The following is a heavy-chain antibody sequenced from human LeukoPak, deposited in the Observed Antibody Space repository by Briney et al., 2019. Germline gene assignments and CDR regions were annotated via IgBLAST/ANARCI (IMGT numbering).Heavy chain of an antibody. V-gene: IGHV3-7*01. CDR3: ARDNMAAAGSFDY. Sequence: SGGSLRLSCAASGFTFSSYWMSWVRQAPGKGLEWVANIKQDGSEKYYVDSVKGRFTISRDNAKNSLYLQMNSLRAEDTAVYYCARDNMAAAGSFDYWGQGTLVTVSS. CDR2: IKQDGSEK. CDR1: GFTFSSYW. J-gene: IGHJ4*02. D-gene: IGHD6-13*01.